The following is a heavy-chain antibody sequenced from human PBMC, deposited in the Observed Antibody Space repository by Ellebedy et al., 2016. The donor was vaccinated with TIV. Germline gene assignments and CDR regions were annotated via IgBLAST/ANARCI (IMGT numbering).Heavy chain of an antibody. J-gene: IGHJ5*02. D-gene: IGHD6-13*01. CDR2: INPSGGST. V-gene: IGHV1-46*01. Sequence: AASVKVSCKASGYTFTSYYMHWVRQAPGQGLEWMGIINPSGGSTSYAQKFQGRVTMTRDTSTSTVYMELSSLRSEDKAVYYCARAAAGTRSWFDPWGQGTLVTVSS. CDR1: GYTFTSYY. CDR3: ARAAAGTRSWFDP.